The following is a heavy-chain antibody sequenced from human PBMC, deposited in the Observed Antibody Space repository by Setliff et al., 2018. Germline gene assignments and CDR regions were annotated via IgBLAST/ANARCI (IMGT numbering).Heavy chain of an antibody. V-gene: IGHV4-61*02. Sequence: SATLSLTCTVSGDSISRAKYYWSWIRQSAGKGLECLGRIYTDGSTKYNHSLNSRVTQLIDTAKNQISLRLSSVTAADTAVYFCARVTGFSYMDVWGKGTTVTVSS. J-gene: IGHJ6*03. CDR3: ARVTGFSYMDV. CDR2: IYTDGST. D-gene: IGHD3-3*01. CDR1: GDSISRAKYY.